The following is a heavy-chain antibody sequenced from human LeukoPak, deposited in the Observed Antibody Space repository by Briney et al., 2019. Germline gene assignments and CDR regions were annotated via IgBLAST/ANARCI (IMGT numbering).Heavy chain of an antibody. V-gene: IGHV4-39*01. D-gene: IGHD1-20*01. J-gene: IGHJ4*02. CDR2: IYYNGIT. CDR3: ARLTGTFRQTDY. Sequence: PSETLFLTCPVSGGSISSSGYYWAWIRQPPGKGLEWIGSIYYNGITYYNPSLKSRLTISVDTSKNQFSLKLSSVTAADTAVYYCARLTGTFRQTDYWGQGTLVTVSS. CDR1: GGSISSSGYY.